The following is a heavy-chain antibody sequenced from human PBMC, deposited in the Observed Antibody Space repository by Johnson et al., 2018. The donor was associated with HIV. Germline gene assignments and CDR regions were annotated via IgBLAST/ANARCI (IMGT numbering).Heavy chain of an antibody. CDR3: ARGYCSSTSCDAFFLPFDI. V-gene: IGHV3-20*04. Sequence: VLLVESGGGVVRPGGSLRLSCAASGFTFDDYGMSWVRQAPGKGLEWVSGINWNGGSTGYADSVKGRFTISRDNAKNSLYMQMNSLRAEDTALYYCARGYCSSTSCDAFFLPFDIWGQGTMVTVSS. J-gene: IGHJ3*02. D-gene: IGHD2-2*01. CDR2: INWNGGST. CDR1: GFTFDDYG.